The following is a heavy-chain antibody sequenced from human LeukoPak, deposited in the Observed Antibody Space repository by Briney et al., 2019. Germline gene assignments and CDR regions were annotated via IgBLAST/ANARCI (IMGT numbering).Heavy chain of an antibody. V-gene: IGHV4-59*01. D-gene: IGHD2-15*01. Sequence: PSETLSLTCTVSGGSISSYYWSWIRQPPGKGPEWIGYIYYSGNTNYNPSLKSRVTLSVDTSRNQLYLKLSSVTAADTAGYYCARGKGTYCSGGSCYRAYFDYWGQGTLVTASS. CDR1: GGSISSYY. J-gene: IGHJ4*02. CDR2: IYYSGNT. CDR3: ARGKGTYCSGGSCYRAYFDY.